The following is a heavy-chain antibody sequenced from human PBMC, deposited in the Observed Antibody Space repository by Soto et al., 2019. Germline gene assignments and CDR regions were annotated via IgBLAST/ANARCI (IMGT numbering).Heavy chain of an antibody. D-gene: IGHD3-3*01. CDR3: VKNRGGANYDFSD. V-gene: IGHV3-64D*06. Sequence: GGSLRLSCSASGFTFSSYSMHWVRQSPGKGLQYLSHISSDGDRIYYADSVRGRFTISRDNSNNMLYLQMNSLGPDDSAVYYCVKNRGGANYDFSDWGQGTPVTVSS. CDR2: ISSDGDRI. CDR1: GFTFSSYS. J-gene: IGHJ1*01.